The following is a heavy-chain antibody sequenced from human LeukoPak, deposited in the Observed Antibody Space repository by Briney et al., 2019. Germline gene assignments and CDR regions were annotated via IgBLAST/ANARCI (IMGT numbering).Heavy chain of an antibody. CDR3: ARKDFWSGYMDV. D-gene: IGHD3-3*01. J-gene: IGHJ6*04. CDR2: INTDGSST. V-gene: IGHV3-74*01. Sequence: GGSLRLSCAASRFTFNSYWMHWVRQAPGKGLVWVSRINTDGSSTSYADSVKGRFTISRDNAKNMLYLQMNSLRAEDTAVYYCARKDFWSGYMDVWGKGTTVTVSS. CDR1: RFTFNSYW.